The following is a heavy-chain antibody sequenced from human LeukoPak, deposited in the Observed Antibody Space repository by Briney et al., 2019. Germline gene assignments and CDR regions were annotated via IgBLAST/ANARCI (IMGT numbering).Heavy chain of an antibody. D-gene: IGHD2-15*01. V-gene: IGHV1-69*05. CDR2: IIPIFGTP. J-gene: IGHJ4*02. CDR1: RGSFSSEA. Sequence: GASVKVSCKAFRGSFSSEAVSWVRQAPGQGLEWMGGIIPIFGTPNYAQKFQGRVTITTDESTSTAYMEVSSLRSEDTAVYYCGKKAGDCGGGSCYSIDYWGQGTLVTVSS. CDR3: GKKAGDCGGGSCYSIDY.